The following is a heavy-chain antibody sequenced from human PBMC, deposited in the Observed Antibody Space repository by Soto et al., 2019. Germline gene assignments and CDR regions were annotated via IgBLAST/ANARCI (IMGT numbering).Heavy chain of an antibody. CDR2: VRNKANNYAT. V-gene: IGHV3-73*01. Sequence: GGSLRLSCVASGFTFSGFSIHLIRQASGKGLEWVGRVRNKANNYATSYSASMRGIFTISRDDSKNTAFLEMNSLKTEDTAVYYCTRSSNWVSDYWGQGTQVTVSS. J-gene: IGHJ4*02. D-gene: IGHD1-1*01. CDR1: GFTFSGFS. CDR3: TRSSNWVSDY.